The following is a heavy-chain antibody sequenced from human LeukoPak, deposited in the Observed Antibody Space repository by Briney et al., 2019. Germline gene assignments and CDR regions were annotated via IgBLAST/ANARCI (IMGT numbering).Heavy chain of an antibody. Sequence: SETLSLTCTVSGGSINTFYWSWIRQPPGKGLEWVGYIYSRGSTNYNPSLKSRVTISVDTSKNQFSLKLSSVTAADTAVYYCARGRNWHDYWGQGTLVTVSS. CDR2: IYSRGST. CDR3: ARGRNWHDY. CDR1: GGSINTFY. D-gene: IGHD1-1*01. V-gene: IGHV4-59*01. J-gene: IGHJ4*02.